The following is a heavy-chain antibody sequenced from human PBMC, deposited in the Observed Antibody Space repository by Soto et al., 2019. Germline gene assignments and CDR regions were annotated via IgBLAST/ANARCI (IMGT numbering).Heavy chain of an antibody. D-gene: IGHD1-26*01. CDR2: ISAYNGNT. J-gene: IGHJ6*01. CDR1: GYTFTSYG. CDR3: ARDRSTGSGSYDGVYYHYYYGMDV. Sequence: ASVKVSCKASGYTFTSYGISWVRQAPGQGLEWMGWISAYNGNTNYAQKLQGRVTMTTDTSTSTAYMELRSLRSDDTAVYYCARDRSTGSGSYDGVYYHYYYGMDVWGQGTTVTV. V-gene: IGHV1-18*04.